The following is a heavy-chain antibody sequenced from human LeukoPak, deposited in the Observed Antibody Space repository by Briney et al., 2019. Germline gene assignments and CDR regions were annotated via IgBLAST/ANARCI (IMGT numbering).Heavy chain of an antibody. D-gene: IGHD3-10*02. CDR2: ISSSGSTI. J-gene: IGHJ6*04. CDR3: AELGITMIGGV. Sequence: GGSLRLSCAASGFTFSSYSMNWVRQAPGKGLEWVSYISSSGSTIYYADSVKGRFTISRDNAKNSLYLQMNSLRGEDTAVYYCAELGITMIGGVWGKGTTVTISS. V-gene: IGHV3-48*04. CDR1: GFTFSSYS.